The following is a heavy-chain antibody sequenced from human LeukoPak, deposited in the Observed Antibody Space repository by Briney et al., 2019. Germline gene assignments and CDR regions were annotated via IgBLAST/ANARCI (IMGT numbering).Heavy chain of an antibody. J-gene: IGHJ4*02. D-gene: IGHD2-15*01. CDR1: GGTFSSYA. CDR2: IIPILGIA. V-gene: IGHV1-69*04. CDR3: ARRPRWCSGGSCYPDY. Sequence: SVKVSCKASGGTFSSYAISWVRQAPGQGLEWMGRIIPILGIANYAQKFQGRVTITADKSTSTAYMELSSLRSEDTAVYYCARRPRWCSGGSCYPDYWGQGTLVTVSS.